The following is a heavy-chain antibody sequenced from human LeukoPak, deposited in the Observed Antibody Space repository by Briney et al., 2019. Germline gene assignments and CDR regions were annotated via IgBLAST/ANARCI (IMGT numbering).Heavy chain of an antibody. V-gene: IGHV4-59*08. J-gene: IGHJ4*02. CDR1: GVSISNHY. Sequence: KSSETLSLTCTVSGVSISNHYSSWIRQPPGKGLEWIGYIYYTGNTNYNPSLKSRVTISEDTSKNQVSLELSSVTAADTAVYYCVRHSRVVAFDYWGQGNLVTVSS. CDR2: IYYTGNT. D-gene: IGHD2-15*01. CDR3: VRHSRVVAFDY.